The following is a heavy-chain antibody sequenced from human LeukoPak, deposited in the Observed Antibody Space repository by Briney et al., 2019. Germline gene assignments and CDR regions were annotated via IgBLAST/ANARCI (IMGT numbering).Heavy chain of an antibody. V-gene: IGHV3-30*02. D-gene: IGHD3-16*02. CDR2: IRYDAYNK. CDR3: AREAVTPDAFDI. J-gene: IGHJ3*02. Sequence: GGSLRLSCAASGFAFSSYGMHWVRQAPGKGLEWVAFIRYDAYNKYYADSVKGRFTISRDNAKNSLYLQMNSLRAEDTAVYYCAREAVTPDAFDIWGQGTIVTVSS. CDR1: GFAFSSYG.